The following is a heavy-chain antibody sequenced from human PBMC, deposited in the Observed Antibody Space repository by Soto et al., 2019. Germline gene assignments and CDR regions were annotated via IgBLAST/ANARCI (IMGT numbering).Heavy chain of an antibody. Sequence: QVHLVQSGAEVKKPGASVTVSCKASGYTFVDYGLNWVRQAPGQGLEWLGWIGVYNGHTNYAQNLQGRVTMTADTATITAYMELSRLRSDDTAVYYCARPVGSGYADGFDIWGLGTMVTVSS. D-gene: IGHD3-3*01. CDR1: GYTFVDYG. CDR3: ARPVGSGYADGFDI. V-gene: IGHV1-18*01. CDR2: IGVYNGHT. J-gene: IGHJ3*02.